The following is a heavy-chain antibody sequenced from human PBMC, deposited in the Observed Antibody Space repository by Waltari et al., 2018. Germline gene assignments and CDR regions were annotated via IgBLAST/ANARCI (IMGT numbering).Heavy chain of an antibody. CDR2: INGDGSFI. CDR1: GFAFSVYW. J-gene: IGHJ4*02. Sequence: EVQLVQSGGVLVQPGGSLRLSCAASGFAFSVYWMHWVRQAPGQGLVWVSRINGDGSFINYADSVKGRFTTSRDNAKNTVYLQMNSLGAEDTAVYYCVRDLRQFDSWGQGTLVTVSS. CDR3: VRDLRQFDS. V-gene: IGHV3-74*01.